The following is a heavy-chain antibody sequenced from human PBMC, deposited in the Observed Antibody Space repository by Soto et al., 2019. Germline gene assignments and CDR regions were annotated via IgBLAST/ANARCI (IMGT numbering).Heavy chain of an antibody. Sequence: EVQLPESGGGLVQHGGSLRLSCAASGFTFSSYSMTWVRQAPGKGLEWVSGISDSGGKTWYADSVTGRFTISGENSKNTLFLQMNSLRAEDTAVYFCSKWSGFGDAWGQGTLVTVSS. D-gene: IGHD3-10*01. V-gene: IGHV3-23*01. CDR3: SKWSGFGDA. CDR2: ISDSGGKT. J-gene: IGHJ5*02. CDR1: GFTFSSYS.